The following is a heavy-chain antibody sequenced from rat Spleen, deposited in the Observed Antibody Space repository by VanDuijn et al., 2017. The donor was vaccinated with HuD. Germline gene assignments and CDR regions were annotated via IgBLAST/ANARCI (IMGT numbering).Heavy chain of an antibody. V-gene: IGHV5-7*01. Sequence: EVQLVESGGGLVQPGRSMKLSCAASGFTFRDYAMAWVRQAPKKGLEWVATIIYDGSSTYYRDSVKGRFTISRDNAKSTLYLQMDSLRSEDTATYYCARHPGYPGCFDYWGQGTLVTVSS. CDR2: IIYDGSST. J-gene: IGHJ3*01. CDR3: ARHPGYPGCFDY. D-gene: IGHD1-4*01. CDR1: GFTFRDYA.